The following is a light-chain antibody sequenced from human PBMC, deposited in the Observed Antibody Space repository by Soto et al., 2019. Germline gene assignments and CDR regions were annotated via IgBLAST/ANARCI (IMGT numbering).Light chain of an antibody. Sequence: EIVLTQSPGTLSLFAGERATLSCRATQSVSRNYLAWYQQKPGQAPRLLIYIASRRATAIPDRFSGSGSGTDFTLTISRLEPEDFAVYYCQQYGTSPWTFGQGTKVEIK. J-gene: IGKJ1*01. CDR3: QQYGTSPWT. V-gene: IGKV3-20*01. CDR2: IAS. CDR1: QSVSRNY.